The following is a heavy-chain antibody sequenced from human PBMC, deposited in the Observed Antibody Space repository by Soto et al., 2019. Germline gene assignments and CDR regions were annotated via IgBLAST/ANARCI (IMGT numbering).Heavy chain of an antibody. Sequence: PGGSLRLSCAASGFTFDDYTMHWVRQAPGKGLEWVSLISWDGGSTYYADSVKGRFTISRDNSKTSLYLQMNSLRTEDTALYYCAKDIQRRSSAIDYWGQGTLVTVSS. J-gene: IGHJ4*02. V-gene: IGHV3-43*01. CDR2: ISWDGGST. CDR3: AKDIQRRSSAIDY. CDR1: GFTFDDYT. D-gene: IGHD6-6*01.